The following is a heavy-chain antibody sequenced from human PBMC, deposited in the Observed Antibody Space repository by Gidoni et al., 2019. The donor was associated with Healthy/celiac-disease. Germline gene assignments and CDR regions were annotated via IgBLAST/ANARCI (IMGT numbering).Heavy chain of an antibody. V-gene: IGHV1-3*05. CDR2: INAGNGNT. Sequence: QVPLVQSGAEEKKPGASVKVSCKASGYTFTSYAMPWVRQAPGQRLEWMGWINAGNGNTKYSQKFQGRVTITRDTSAITAYMELSSLRSEDTAVYYCARGAVAGTVNWFDPWGQGTLVTVSS. CDR3: ARGAVAGTVNWFDP. CDR1: GYTFTSYA. D-gene: IGHD6-19*01. J-gene: IGHJ5*02.